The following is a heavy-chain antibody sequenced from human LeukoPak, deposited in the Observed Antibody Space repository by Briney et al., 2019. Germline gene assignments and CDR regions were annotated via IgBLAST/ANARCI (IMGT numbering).Heavy chain of an antibody. J-gene: IGHJ4*02. CDR2: ISSSSSYI. V-gene: IGHV3-21*01. Sequence: PAGSLRLSCAASGFTFSSYSMNWVRQAPGKGLEWVSSISSSSSYIYYADSVKGRFTISRDNAKNSLYLQMNSLRAEDTAVYYCARDPYDSSGYWDYWGQGTLVTVSS. CDR1: GFTFSSYS. D-gene: IGHD3-22*01. CDR3: ARDPYDSSGYWDY.